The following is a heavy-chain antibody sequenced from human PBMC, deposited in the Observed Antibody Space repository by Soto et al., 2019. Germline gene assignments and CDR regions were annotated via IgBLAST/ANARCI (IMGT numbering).Heavy chain of an antibody. CDR3: ARRLGSGSYYKSYYYGMDV. CDR2: ISGSGGST. Sequence: GGSLRLSCAASGFTFSSYAMSWVRQAPGKGLEWVSAISGSGGSTYYADSVKGQVTISADKSISTAYLQWSSLKASDTAMYHCARRLGSGSYYKSYYYGMDVWGQGTTVTVSS. CDR1: GFTFSSYA. J-gene: IGHJ6*02. D-gene: IGHD3-10*01. V-gene: IGHV3-23*01.